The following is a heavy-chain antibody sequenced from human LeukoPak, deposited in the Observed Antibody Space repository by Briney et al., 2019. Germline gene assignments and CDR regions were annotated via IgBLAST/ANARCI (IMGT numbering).Heavy chain of an antibody. Sequence: ASVKVSCKASGYTFTRYDINWVRQVTGQGLEWMGWMNPNSGNTGYAQKFQGRVTITRNTSISTAYMELSSLRSEDTAVYYCARKVPAARRGRWFDPWGQGTLVTVSS. CDR1: GYTFTRYD. V-gene: IGHV1-8*03. CDR3: ARKVPAARRGRWFDP. D-gene: IGHD2-2*01. J-gene: IGHJ5*02. CDR2: MNPNSGNT.